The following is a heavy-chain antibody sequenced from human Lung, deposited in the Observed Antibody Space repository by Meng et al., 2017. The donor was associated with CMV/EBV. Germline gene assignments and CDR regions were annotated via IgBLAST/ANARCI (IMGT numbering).Heavy chain of an antibody. CDR1: GFTFSDYA. J-gene: IGHJ4*02. D-gene: IGHD6-13*01. CDR3: ARHTIDGSTWFCGY. Sequence: GGSLRLXCAASGFTFSDYAMHWVRQAPGKGLEWVTVISNAGSIKYYADSVKGRFTISRDNSRNTLYLQLNSLRAEETAVYYCARHTIDGSTWFCGYGGKGTXVTVSS. V-gene: IGHV3-30-3*01. CDR2: ISNAGSIK.